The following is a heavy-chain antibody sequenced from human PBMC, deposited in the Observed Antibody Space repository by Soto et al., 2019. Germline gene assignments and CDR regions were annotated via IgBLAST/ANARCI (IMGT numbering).Heavy chain of an antibody. J-gene: IGHJ4*02. D-gene: IGHD3-22*01. CDR2: ISGSGGST. CDR3: AKDPYYYDSSGPIDY. CDR1: GFTFSSYA. Sequence: GALRLCCASSGFTFSSYAMSCVRQSPGKGLEWVSSISGSGGSTYYADSVKGRFTISRDNSKNTLYLQMNSLRAEDTAVYYCAKDPYYYDSSGPIDYWGQGTLVTVYS. V-gene: IGHV3-23*01.